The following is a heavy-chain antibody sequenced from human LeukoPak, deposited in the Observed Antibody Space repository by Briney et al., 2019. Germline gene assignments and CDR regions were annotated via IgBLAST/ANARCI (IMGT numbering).Heavy chain of an antibody. CDR3: AKDSGTYYKGFDY. D-gene: IGHD1-26*01. Sequence: GGSLRLSCVASGFTFSSYSMNWVRQAPGKGLEWVSYISSSSSTIYYADSVKGRFTISRDNSKNTLYLQMNSLRAEDTAVYSCAKDSGTYYKGFDYWGQGTLVTVSS. V-gene: IGHV3-48*01. CDR2: ISSSSSTI. J-gene: IGHJ4*02. CDR1: GFTFSSYS.